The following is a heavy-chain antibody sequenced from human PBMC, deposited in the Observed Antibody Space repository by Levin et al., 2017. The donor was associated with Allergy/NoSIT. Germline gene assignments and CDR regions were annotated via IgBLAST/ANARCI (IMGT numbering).Heavy chain of an antibody. CDR2: INHSGST. CDR1: GGSFSGYY. V-gene: IGHV4-34*01. Sequence: SETLSLTCAVYGGSFSGYYWSWIRQPPGKGLEWIGEINHSGSTNYNPSLKSRVTISVDTSKNQFSLKLSSVTAADTAVYYCARFAAEWKPPDDAFDIWGQGTMVTVSS. CDR3: ARFAAEWKPPDDAFDI. D-gene: IGHD1-1*01. J-gene: IGHJ3*02.